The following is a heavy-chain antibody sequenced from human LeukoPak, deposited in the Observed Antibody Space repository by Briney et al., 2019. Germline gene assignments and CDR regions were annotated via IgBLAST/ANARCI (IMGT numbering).Heavy chain of an antibody. Sequence: SQTLSLTCTVSGGSISSGDYYWGWIRQPPGKGLEWIGSIYHSGSTYYNPSLKSRVTISVDTSKNQFSLKLSSVTAADTAVYYCARHGTVTGAFDIWGQGTMVTVSS. CDR1: GGSISSGDYY. CDR2: IYHSGST. CDR3: ARHGTVTGAFDI. D-gene: IGHD4-17*01. J-gene: IGHJ3*02. V-gene: IGHV4-39*01.